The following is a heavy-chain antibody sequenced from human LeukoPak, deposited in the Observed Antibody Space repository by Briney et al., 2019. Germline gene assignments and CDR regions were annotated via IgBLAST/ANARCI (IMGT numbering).Heavy chain of an antibody. V-gene: IGHV4-39*01. J-gene: IGHJ4*02. D-gene: IGHD6-19*01. CDR2: IYYSGST. CDR3: ASVDSSDLGYFDY. Sequence: SETLSLTCTVSGGSISSSSYYWGWIRQPPGKGLEWIGSIYYSGSTYYNPSPKSRVTISVDTSKNQFSLKLSSVTAADTAVYYCASVDSSDLGYFDYWGQGTLVTVSS. CDR1: GGSISSSSYY.